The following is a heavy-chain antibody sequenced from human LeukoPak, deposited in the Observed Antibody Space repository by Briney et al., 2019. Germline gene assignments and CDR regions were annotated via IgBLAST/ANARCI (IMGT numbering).Heavy chain of an antibody. D-gene: IGHD6-19*01. J-gene: IGHJ4*02. CDR3: ARRAVITAGSFDY. Sequence: SETLSLTCTVSGGSISSSSYYWGWIRQPPGKGLEWIGSIYYSGSTYYNPSLKSRVTISVDTSKNQFSLKLSSVTAADTAVYYCARRAVITAGSFDYWGQGTLVTVSS. V-gene: IGHV4-39*01. CDR2: IYYSGST. CDR1: GGSISSSSYY.